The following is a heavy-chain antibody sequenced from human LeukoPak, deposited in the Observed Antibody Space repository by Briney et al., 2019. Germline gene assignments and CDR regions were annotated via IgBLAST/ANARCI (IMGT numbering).Heavy chain of an antibody. CDR1: GGSISSYY. CDR2: INHSGST. D-gene: IGHD5-24*01. J-gene: IGHJ4*02. CDR3: ARERWLQLTRYYFDY. V-gene: IGHV4-34*01. Sequence: SETLSLTCTVSGGSISSYYWSWIRQPPGKGLEWIGEINHSGSTNYNPSLKSRVTISVDTSKNQFSLKLSSVTAADTAVYYCARERWLQLTRYYFDYWGQGTLVTVSS.